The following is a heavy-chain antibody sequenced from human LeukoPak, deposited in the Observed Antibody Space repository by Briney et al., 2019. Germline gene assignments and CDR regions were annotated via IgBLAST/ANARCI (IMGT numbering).Heavy chain of an antibody. CDR3: ARDRYGDGFAHFDY. CDR1: GYXFTSYA. V-gene: IGHV1-2*02. J-gene: IGHJ4*02. Sequence: ASVKVSCKASGYXFTSYAMHWVRQAPGQGREWMGWITPSGGTNYPQKFQGRVAITRDTSITTAYMDLSRLTSDDTAVYYCARDRYGDGFAHFDYWGQGTLLTVSS. CDR2: ITPSGGT. D-gene: IGHD5-24*01.